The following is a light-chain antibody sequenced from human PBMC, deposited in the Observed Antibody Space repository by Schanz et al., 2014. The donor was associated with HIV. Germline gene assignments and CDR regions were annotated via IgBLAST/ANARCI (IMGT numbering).Light chain of an antibody. Sequence: QSVLTQPPSVSGAPGQRVTISCTGSSSNIGAGYDVPWYPQLPGTAPKLLIYANYDRPSGVPDRFSGSKSAGTSASLAITGLQAEDEADYYCQSYDSSLSGVVFGGGTKLTVL. V-gene: IGLV1-40*01. CDR3: QSYDSSLSGVV. CDR2: ANY. CDR1: SSNIGAGYD. J-gene: IGLJ2*01.